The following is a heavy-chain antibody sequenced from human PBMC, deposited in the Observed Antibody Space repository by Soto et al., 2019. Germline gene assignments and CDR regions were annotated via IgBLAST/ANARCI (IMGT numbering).Heavy chain of an antibody. J-gene: IGHJ5*02. Sequence: QVQLQESGPGLVKPSGTLSLTCAVSGGSISSSNWWSWVRQPPGKGLEWIGEIYHSGSTHYNPSLRSRVTISVDKSKNQFSLKLSSVTAADTAVYYCARSYMVRGVANWFDPWGQGTLVTVSS. CDR1: GGSISSSNW. CDR3: ARSYMVRGVANWFDP. CDR2: IYHSGST. D-gene: IGHD3-10*01. V-gene: IGHV4-4*02.